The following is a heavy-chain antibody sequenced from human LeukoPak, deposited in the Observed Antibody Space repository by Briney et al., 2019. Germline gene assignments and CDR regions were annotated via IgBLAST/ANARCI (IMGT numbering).Heavy chain of an antibody. CDR2: IYTSGST. CDR1: GGSISSYY. J-gene: IGHJ4*02. V-gene: IGHV4-4*09. Sequence: SETLSLTCTVSGGSISSYYWSWIRQPPGKGLEWIGYIYTSGSTNYNPSLKSRVTISVDTSKNQFSLKLSSVTAADTAVYYCAGHGLVVTTFDYWGQGTLVTVSS. CDR3: AGHGLVVTTFDY. D-gene: IGHD3-22*01.